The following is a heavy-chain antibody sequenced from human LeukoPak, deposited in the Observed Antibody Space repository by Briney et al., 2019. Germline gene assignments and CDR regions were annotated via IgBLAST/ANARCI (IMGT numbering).Heavy chain of an antibody. CDR1: GFTVSRNY. CDR3: ARSGWYGQFDS. D-gene: IGHD6-19*01. Sequence: GGSLRLSCAASGFTVSRNYMSWVRQAPGKGLEWVSVIYSGGSTNYADSVKGRFTISRDTSKNTLYLQMNSLRAEDTAVYYCARSGWYGQFDSWGQGTLVTVSS. V-gene: IGHV3-66*02. CDR2: IYSGGST. J-gene: IGHJ4*02.